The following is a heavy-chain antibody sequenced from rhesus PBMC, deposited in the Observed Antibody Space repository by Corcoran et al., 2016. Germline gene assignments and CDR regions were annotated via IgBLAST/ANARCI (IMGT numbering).Heavy chain of an antibody. D-gene: IGHD3-28*01. CDR2: ISDTGTT. V-gene: IGHV4-122*02. CDR1: GYSISRVYG. J-gene: IGHJ4*01. CDR3: ARHLYESGYFL. Sequence: QLQLQESGPGLVKPSETLSLPCAVSGYSISRVYGWAWFRTSPGKGLEWISYISDTGTTTYNPSLKSRVTVSRDTSRNQFSLKLTSVTAADTAVYYCARHLYESGYFLWGQGVLVTVSS.